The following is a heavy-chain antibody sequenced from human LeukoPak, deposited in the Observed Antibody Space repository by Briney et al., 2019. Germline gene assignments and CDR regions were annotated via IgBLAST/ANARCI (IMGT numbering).Heavy chain of an antibody. CDR2: ISSSSSYI. CDR3: ARGTRLGELSLYTY. Sequence: PGGSLRLSCAASGFTFSSYSMKWVRQAPGKGLEWVSSISSSSSYIYYADSVKGRFTISRDNAKNSLYLQMNSLRAEDTAVYYCARGTRLGELSLYTYWGQGTLVTVSS. J-gene: IGHJ4*02. D-gene: IGHD3-16*02. V-gene: IGHV3-21*01. CDR1: GFTFSSYS.